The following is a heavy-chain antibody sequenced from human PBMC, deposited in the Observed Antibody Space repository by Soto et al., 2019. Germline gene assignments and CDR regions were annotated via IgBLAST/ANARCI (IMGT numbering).Heavy chain of an antibody. V-gene: IGHV3-23*01. Sequence: GGSLRLSCAASGFTFSNYDMSWVRQAPGKGLEWVSTISASGGSTFYADSVKGRFTISRDNSKNTVYLQMNSLRVEDTAVYYFANRNYYAKSGYTYPYFDFWGQGSLVTVSS. CDR1: GFTFSNYD. CDR2: ISASGGST. J-gene: IGHJ4*02. CDR3: ANRNYYAKSGYTYPYFDF. D-gene: IGHD3-22*01.